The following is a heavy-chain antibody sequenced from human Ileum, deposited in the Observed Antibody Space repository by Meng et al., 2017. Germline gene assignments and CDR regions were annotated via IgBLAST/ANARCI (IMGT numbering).Heavy chain of an antibody. CDR3: ARADYVRYFDL. D-gene: IGHD3-10*02. V-gene: IGHV4-4*02. Sequence: QGHLQESGPGLVKPSEPLSLTCAVSGGSIESNNWWTWIRQPPGQGLEWIGEVYHSGSTHYNPSLQSRVTISIDNSKNRFSLSLNSVTAADTAIYYCARADYVRYFDLWGRGTLVTVSS. CDR2: VYHSGST. CDR1: GGSIESNNW. J-gene: IGHJ2*01.